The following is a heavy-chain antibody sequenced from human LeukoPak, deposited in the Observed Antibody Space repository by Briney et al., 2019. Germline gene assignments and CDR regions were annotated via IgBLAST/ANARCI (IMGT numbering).Heavy chain of an antibody. D-gene: IGHD6-6*01. CDR3: ARWYKYSSSRSPVNWFDP. J-gene: IGHJ5*02. Sequence: PSETLSLTCTVSGGSISSYYWSWIRQPPGKGLEWIGYIYYSGSTNYNPSLKSRVTISVDTSKNQFSLKLSSVTAADTAVYYCARWYKYSSSRSPVNWFDPWGQGTLVTVSS. CDR1: GGSISSYY. CDR2: IYYSGST. V-gene: IGHV4-59*01.